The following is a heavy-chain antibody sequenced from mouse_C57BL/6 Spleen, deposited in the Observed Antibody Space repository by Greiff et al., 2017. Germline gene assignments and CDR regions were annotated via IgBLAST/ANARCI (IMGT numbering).Heavy chain of an antibody. CDR1: GFTFTDYY. CDR2: IRNKANGYTT. Sequence: EVMLVESGGGLVQPGGSLSLSCAASGFTFTDYYMSWVRQPPGKALEWLGFIRNKANGYTTEYSASVKGRFTISRDNSQSILYLQMNALRAEDSATYDCARYRTGTGVDYWGQGTTLTVSS. CDR3: ARYRTGTGVDY. V-gene: IGHV7-3*01. D-gene: IGHD4-1*01. J-gene: IGHJ2*01.